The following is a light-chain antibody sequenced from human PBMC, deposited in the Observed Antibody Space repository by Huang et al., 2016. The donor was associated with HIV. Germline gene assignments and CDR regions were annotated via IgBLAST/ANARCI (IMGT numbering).Light chain of an antibody. CDR2: GAS. CDR3: QQYNNGPLT. Sequence: EIVMTQSPATLSVSPGEIATLSCRACQTVSTNLAWYQQKPGQAPRRIIYGASTRSTGIPARFSGSGSGKELTLTISSLQSEDDALYDCQQYNNGPLTFGGGTKVEIK. CDR1: QTVSTN. J-gene: IGKJ4*02. V-gene: IGKV3-15*01.